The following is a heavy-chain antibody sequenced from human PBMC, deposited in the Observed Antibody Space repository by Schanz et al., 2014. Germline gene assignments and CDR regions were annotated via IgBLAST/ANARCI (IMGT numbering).Heavy chain of an antibody. V-gene: IGHV3-43*01. J-gene: IGHJ3*01. CDR3: ARDGGRDGYNLAFDV. CDR2: IDRDGGHT. D-gene: IGHD5-12*01. CDR1: GFSFDDYT. Sequence: LVESGGVVAQPGGSLRLSCAASGFSFDDYTMHWVRQAPGKGLEWVSLIDRDGGHTYYADSVKGRFTISRDNAKNSLYLQMHSLRPEDTAVYFCARDGGRDGYNLAFDVWGQGTLVTVSS.